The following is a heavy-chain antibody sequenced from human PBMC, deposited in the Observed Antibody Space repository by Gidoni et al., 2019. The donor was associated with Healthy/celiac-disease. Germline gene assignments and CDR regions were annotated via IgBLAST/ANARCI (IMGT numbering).Heavy chain of an antibody. CDR1: GGTFSRYT. J-gene: IGHJ6*02. CDR2: IIPILGIA. CDR3: ARGSLCSSTSCYYGMDV. D-gene: IGHD2-2*01. V-gene: IGHV1-69*02. Sequence: QVQLVQSGAEVKKPGSSVKVSCKASGGTFSRYTISWVRQAPGQGLEWMGRIIPILGIANYAQKFQGRVTITADKSTSTAYMELSSLRSEDTAVYYCARGSLCSSTSCYYGMDVWGQGTTVTVSS.